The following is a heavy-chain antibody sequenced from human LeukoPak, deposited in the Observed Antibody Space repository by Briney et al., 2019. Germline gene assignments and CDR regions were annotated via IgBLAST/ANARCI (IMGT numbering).Heavy chain of an antibody. CDR2: ISWNSGSI. CDR1: GFTFDDYA. J-gene: IGHJ4*02. CDR3: AKDLYDSSGYLFDY. Sequence: PGRSLRLSCAASGFTFDDYAMHWIRQAPGKGLEWVSGISWNSGSIGYADSVKGRFTISRDNAKNSLYLQMNSLTAEDTALYYCAKDLYDSSGYLFDYWGQGTLVTVSS. V-gene: IGHV3-9*01. D-gene: IGHD3-22*01.